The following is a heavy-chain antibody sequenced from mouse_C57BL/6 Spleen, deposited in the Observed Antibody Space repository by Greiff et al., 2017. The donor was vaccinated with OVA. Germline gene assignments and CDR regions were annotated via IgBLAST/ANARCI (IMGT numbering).Heavy chain of an antibody. CDR2: ISNGGGST. CDR1: GFTFSDYY. Sequence: DVMLVESGGGLVQPGGSLKLSCAASGFTFSDYYMYWVRQTPEKRLEWVAYISNGGGSTYYPDTVKGRFTISRDNAKNTLYLQMSRLKSEDTAMYYCARHYYGSSYGAMDYWGQGTSVTVSS. D-gene: IGHD1-1*01. J-gene: IGHJ4*01. CDR3: ARHYYGSSYGAMDY. V-gene: IGHV5-12*01.